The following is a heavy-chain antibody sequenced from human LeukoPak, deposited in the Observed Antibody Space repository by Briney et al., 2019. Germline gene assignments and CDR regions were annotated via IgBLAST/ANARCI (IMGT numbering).Heavy chain of an antibody. D-gene: IGHD7-27*01. V-gene: IGHV4-59*08. CDR3: ARRPTGDPKFDY. CDR2: IYSSGST. CDR1: GGSISNYL. J-gene: IGHJ4*02. Sequence: SETLCLTCGVSGGSISNYLRTWVRQPPGKGLEWIVYIYSSGSTYYNSSLKSRVTISVDTSKNRFSLKLSSVTAADTAVYYCARRPTGDPKFDYWGQGTLVTVSS.